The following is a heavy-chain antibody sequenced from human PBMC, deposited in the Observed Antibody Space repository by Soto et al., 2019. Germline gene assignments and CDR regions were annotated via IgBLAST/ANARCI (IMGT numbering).Heavy chain of an antibody. D-gene: IGHD3-10*01. CDR3: ARDLLGFGYTYGDV. CDR2: IIPIDATV. J-gene: IGHJ6*01. CDR1: GGTFSNYA. Sequence: QVQLVQSGAEVKKPGSSVKVSCKASGGTFSNYALISWVRLAPGQGLEWMGGIIPIDATVNYAQKFQGRITSTADAFTTTAYMDLGSLRSEDTAVYYCARDLLGFGYTYGDVWGQGTTVTVSS. V-gene: IGHV1-69*12.